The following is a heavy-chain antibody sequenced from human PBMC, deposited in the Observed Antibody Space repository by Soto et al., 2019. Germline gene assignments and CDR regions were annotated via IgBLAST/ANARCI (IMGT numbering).Heavy chain of an antibody. D-gene: IGHD2-15*01. V-gene: IGHV3-30*18. CDR1: GFTFSSYG. CDR3: AKGLYCSGGSCPPYYYGMDV. J-gene: IGHJ6*02. CDR2: ISYDGSNK. Sequence: GGSLRLSCAASGFTFSSYGMHWVRQAPGKGLEWVAVISYDGSNKYYADSVKGRFTISRYNSKNTLYLQMNSLRAEDTAVYYCAKGLYCSGGSCPPYYYGMDVWGQGTTVTVSS.